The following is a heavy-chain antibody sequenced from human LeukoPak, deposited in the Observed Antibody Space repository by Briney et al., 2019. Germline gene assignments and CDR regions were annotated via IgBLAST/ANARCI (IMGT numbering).Heavy chain of an antibody. J-gene: IGHJ4*02. D-gene: IGHD2-2*02. CDR3: TREKTYQLLYTPLDY. Sequence: GGSLRLSCAASGFTFDDYAMPWVRQAPGKGLEWAAGISWNSGDIPYADAVRGRFTISRDNAKTSLYLQMTSLRAEDTTLYYCTREKTYQLLYTPLDYWGQGTLVTVSS. CDR1: GFTFDDYA. CDR2: ISWNSGDI. V-gene: IGHV3-9*01.